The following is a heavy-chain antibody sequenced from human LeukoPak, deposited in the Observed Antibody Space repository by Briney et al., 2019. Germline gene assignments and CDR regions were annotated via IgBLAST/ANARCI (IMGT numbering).Heavy chain of an antibody. Sequence: PSETLSLTCTVSGGSISSSSYYWGWIRQPPGKGLEWIGSIYYSGSTYYNPSLKSRVTISVDTSKNQFSLKLSSVTAADTAVYYCARQGYHYDFWTEARYNRFDPWGQGTLVSVSS. CDR2: IYYSGST. CDR3: ARQGYHYDFWTEARYNRFDP. CDR1: GGSISSSSYY. J-gene: IGHJ5*02. D-gene: IGHD3/OR15-3a*01. V-gene: IGHV4-39*01.